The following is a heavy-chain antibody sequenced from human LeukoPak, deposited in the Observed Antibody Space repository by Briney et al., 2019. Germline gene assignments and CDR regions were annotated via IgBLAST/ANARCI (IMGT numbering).Heavy chain of an antibody. CDR3: ARAVGGDGSGSL. D-gene: IGHD3-10*01. CDR2: IYYRVTS. CDR1: GYSISSGYY. Sequence: SETLSLTCTVSGYSISSGYYWSWIRQPPGKGLEWIGYIYYRVTSDYNPSLKSRVTMSVDMSTRQISLKLSSVTAADTAVYYCARAVGGDGSGSLWGPGTLVTVSS. V-gene: IGHV4-61*01. J-gene: IGHJ4*02.